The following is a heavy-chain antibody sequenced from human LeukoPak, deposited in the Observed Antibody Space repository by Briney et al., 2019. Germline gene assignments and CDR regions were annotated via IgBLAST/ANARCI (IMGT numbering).Heavy chain of an antibody. CDR1: GGSLSSDY. V-gene: IGHV4-59*01. Sequence: PSETLSLTCTASGGSLSSDYWSWIRQPPGKGLEWIGYVSYSGTTNYNPSLNSRLTISLDTSKNRFSLNLSSVTAADTAIYFCARYVRGPDYYIDVWGQGTLVTVSS. D-gene: IGHD3-10*02. J-gene: IGHJ4*02. CDR2: VSYSGTT. CDR3: ARYVRGPDYYIDV.